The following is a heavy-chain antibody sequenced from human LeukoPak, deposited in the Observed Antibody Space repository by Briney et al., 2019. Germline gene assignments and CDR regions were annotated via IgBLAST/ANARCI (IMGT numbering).Heavy chain of an antibody. CDR2: ISGSGGST. D-gene: IGHD6-13*01. Sequence: GGSLRLSCAASGFTFSSYAISWVRQAPGKGLEWVSAISGSGGSTYYADSVKGRFTITRDNSKNTLYLQMNSLRAEDTAVYYCAKARRNIAAAGPNWFDPWGQGTLVTVSS. V-gene: IGHV3-23*01. CDR1: GFTFSSYA. J-gene: IGHJ5*02. CDR3: AKARRNIAAAGPNWFDP.